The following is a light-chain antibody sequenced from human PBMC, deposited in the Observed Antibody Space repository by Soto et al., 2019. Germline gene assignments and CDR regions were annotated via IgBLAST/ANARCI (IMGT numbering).Light chain of an antibody. CDR1: SSNIGARYE. CDR2: ENN. V-gene: IGLV1-40*01. CDR3: QSYNSSLTCYV. J-gene: IGLJ1*01. Sequence: QSALTQPPSVSEAPGQTVTISCSGSSSNIGARYEVPWYQQAPGTAPKLLIYENNNRPSGVPDRFSDSKSGTSASLAISGLQAEDEAEYYCQSYNSSLTCYVFGTGTKLTVL.